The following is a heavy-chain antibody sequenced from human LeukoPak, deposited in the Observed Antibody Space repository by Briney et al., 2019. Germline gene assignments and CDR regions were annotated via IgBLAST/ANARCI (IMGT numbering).Heavy chain of an antibody. CDR1: GVSISSSSYY. Sequence: PSETLSLTCTVSGVSISSSSYYWGWIRQPPGKGLEWIGSIYYSGSTYYNPSLKSRVTISVDTSKNQFSLKLRFVTAADTAVYYCASPPLSGYCSSTSCLHDAFDIWGQGTMVTVSS. CDR3: ASPPLSGYCSSTSCLHDAFDI. CDR2: IYYSGST. J-gene: IGHJ3*02. V-gene: IGHV4-39*01. D-gene: IGHD2-2*01.